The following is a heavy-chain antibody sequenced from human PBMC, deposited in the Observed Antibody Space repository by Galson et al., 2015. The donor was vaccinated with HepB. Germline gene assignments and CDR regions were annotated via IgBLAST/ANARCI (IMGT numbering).Heavy chain of an antibody. CDR3: VRGGIVVVPAAMDYYYYGMDV. V-gene: IGHV3-64D*06. D-gene: IGHD2-2*01. J-gene: IGHJ6*02. Sequence: SLRLSCAASGFTFSSYAMHWVRQAPGKGLEYVSAISSNGGSTYYADSVKGRFTISRDNSKNTLYLQMSSLRAEDTAVYYCVRGGIVVVPAAMDYYYYGMDVWGQGTTVTVSS. CDR2: ISSNGGST. CDR1: GFTFSSYA.